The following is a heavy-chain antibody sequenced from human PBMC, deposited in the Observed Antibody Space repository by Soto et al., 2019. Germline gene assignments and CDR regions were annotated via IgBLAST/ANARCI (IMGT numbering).Heavy chain of an antibody. CDR1: GYTFTSYD. CDR2: MNPNTGYT. D-gene: IGHD4-17*01. V-gene: IGHV1-8*01. Sequence: QVQLVQSGAEVKKPGASVKVSCKTSGYTFTSYDIIWVRQAPGQGLEWMGCMNPNTGYTGYAQKFQGRVTRTGAMSISTAYMELSSRTSEDTAVYYCAREETTVLARDFYCGMDVWGQGTTVTVSS. J-gene: IGHJ6*02. CDR3: AREETTVLARDFYCGMDV.